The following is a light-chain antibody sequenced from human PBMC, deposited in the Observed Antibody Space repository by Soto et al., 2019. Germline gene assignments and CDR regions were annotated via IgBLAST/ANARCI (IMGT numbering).Light chain of an antibody. CDR3: QHYDRAPMWT. Sequence: EIGLTQSPGTLSLSPGERATLSCRASQSVGDTYLAWYQQKPGQAPRLLMYSTSIRATGIPDRFSGSGSGTDFTLTISRLDPEDFAVYYCQHYDRAPMWTFGQGTKVDIK. J-gene: IGKJ1*01. V-gene: IGKV3-20*01. CDR1: QSVGDTY. CDR2: STS.